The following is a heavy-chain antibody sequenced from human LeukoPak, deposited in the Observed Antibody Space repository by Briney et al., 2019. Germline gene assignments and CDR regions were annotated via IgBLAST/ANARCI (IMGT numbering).Heavy chain of an antibody. V-gene: IGHV3-23*01. J-gene: IGHJ6*03. D-gene: IGHD6-13*01. CDR2: ISASGGST. CDR1: GFTFSSYG. CDR3: ARDATTAVGVVYMDV. Sequence: SGGSLRLSCAASGFTFSSYGMSWVRQAPGKGLKWVSDISASGGSTYYADSVKGRFTISRDNSKNSVYLQMDSLRAEDTAVYFCARDATTAVGVVYMDVWGRGTTVTISS.